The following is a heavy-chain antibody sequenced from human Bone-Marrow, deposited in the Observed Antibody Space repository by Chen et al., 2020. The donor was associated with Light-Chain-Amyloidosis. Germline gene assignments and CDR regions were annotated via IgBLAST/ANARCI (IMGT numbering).Heavy chain of an antibody. CDR2: ISSSSAYI. D-gene: IGHD5-12*01. V-gene: IGHV3-21*01. J-gene: IGHJ4*02. Sequence: EVQLVESGGGLVKPGGSLRLSCTASGFTFSTYTMNWVRQAPRKGLEWVSSISSSSAYIYYADSVRGRFTISRDNAKDSLYLQMNSLRAEDTAVYYCARDRRGGAYDIDYWGQGTLVTVSS. CDR3: ARDRRGGAYDIDY. CDR1: GFTFSTYT.